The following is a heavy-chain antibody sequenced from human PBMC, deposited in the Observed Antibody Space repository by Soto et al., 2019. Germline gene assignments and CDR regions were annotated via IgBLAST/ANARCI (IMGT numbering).Heavy chain of an antibody. CDR3: ARDGSSDWLTWFDP. D-gene: IGHD6-19*01. J-gene: IGHJ5*02. CDR1: GYTFTDYY. CDR2: ISPSGGST. V-gene: IGHV1-46*01. Sequence: QVQLVQSGAEVKKPGASVRVSCKASGYTFTDYYIHWVRQAPRQGLEWMGIISPSGGSTYAQKFQARVTVTSDTSTSTLYMELSSLRSEDMAVFYCARDGSSDWLTWFDPWGQGTLVTVSS.